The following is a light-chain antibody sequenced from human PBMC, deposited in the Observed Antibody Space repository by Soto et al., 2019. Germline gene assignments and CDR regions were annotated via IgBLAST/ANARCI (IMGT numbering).Light chain of an antibody. J-gene: IGKJ1*01. CDR3: QQYNELPSS. CDR2: GAS. Sequence: EIVMTQSPATLSVSPGERVILSCRASQRISSNLAGYQQKPGQPPRILIYGASTRATGIPARFIGSGSETEFTLTTSSLQSEDVAGYYCQQYNELPSSFGLGTKVEI. CDR1: QRISSN. V-gene: IGKV3-15*01.